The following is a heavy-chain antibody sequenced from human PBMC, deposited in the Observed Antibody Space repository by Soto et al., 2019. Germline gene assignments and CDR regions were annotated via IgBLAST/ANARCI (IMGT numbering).Heavy chain of an antibody. D-gene: IGHD6-13*01. Sequence: SETLSLTCAVYGGSFSGYYWSWIRQPPVKVLEWIGEINHSGSTNYNPSLKSRVTISVDTSKNQFSLKLSSVTAADTAVYYCARVPGYSSSYYYYYGMDVWGQGTTVTVS. CDR1: GGSFSGYY. CDR3: ARVPGYSSSYYYYYGMDV. J-gene: IGHJ6*02. CDR2: INHSGST. V-gene: IGHV4-34*01.